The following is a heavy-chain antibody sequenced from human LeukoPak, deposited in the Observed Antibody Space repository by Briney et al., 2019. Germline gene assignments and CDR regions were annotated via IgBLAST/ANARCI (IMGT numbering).Heavy chain of an antibody. Sequence: PGGSLRLSCAASGFTFSSYSMNWVRQAPGKELEWVSYISSRSTTIYYADSVKGRFAISRDNAKNSLYLQMNSLRAEDTAVYYCARDGPNYDILTGYFPTAPFDYWGQGTLVTVSS. CDR1: GFTFSSYS. D-gene: IGHD3-9*01. CDR2: ISSRSTTI. V-gene: IGHV3-48*04. CDR3: ARDGPNYDILTGYFPTAPFDY. J-gene: IGHJ4*02.